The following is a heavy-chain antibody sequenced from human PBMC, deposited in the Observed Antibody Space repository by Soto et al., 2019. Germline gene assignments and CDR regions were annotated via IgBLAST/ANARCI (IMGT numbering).Heavy chain of an antibody. CDR2: IVVGSGNT. J-gene: IGHJ6*03. D-gene: IGHD2-2*01. Sequence: SVKVSCKASGFTFTSSAMQWVRQARGQRLEWIGWIVVGSGNTNYAQKFQERVTITRDMSTSTAYMELSSLRSEDTAVYYCASANAAAPYYHYYYMDVWGKGTTVTVSS. V-gene: IGHV1-58*02. CDR1: GFTFTSSA. CDR3: ASANAAAPYYHYYYMDV.